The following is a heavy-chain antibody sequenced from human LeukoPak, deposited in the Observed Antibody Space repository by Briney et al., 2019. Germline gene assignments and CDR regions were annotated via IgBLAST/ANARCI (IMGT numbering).Heavy chain of an antibody. V-gene: IGHV4-31*03. Sequence: PSATLSLTCTVSGGSITSDSYYWSWIRQHPGKGLEWTGNFYYTSGSYDSPSLKRRVIISLDTSKNQFSLNLSSVTAADTAVYYCSRDATYFYDRSGYYYPYDAFDIWGQGTMVTVS. CDR3: SRDATYFYDRSGYYYPYDAFDI. J-gene: IGHJ3*02. D-gene: IGHD3-22*01. CDR2: FYYTSGS. CDR1: GGSITSDSYY.